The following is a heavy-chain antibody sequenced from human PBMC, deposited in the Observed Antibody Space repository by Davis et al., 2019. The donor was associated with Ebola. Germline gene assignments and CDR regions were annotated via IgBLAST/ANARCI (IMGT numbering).Heavy chain of an antibody. CDR2: IIPNSGDT. CDR3: ARGHNYAHEY. V-gene: IGHV1-2*06. Sequence: ASVKVSCKASGYTFTGYNMHWVRRAPGQGLEWMGRIIPNSGDTNYAQKFQDRVTMTRDTSISTAYMELSRLRSDDTAVYYCARGHNYAHEYWGQGTLVTVSS. CDR1: GYTFTGYN. D-gene: IGHD4-11*01. J-gene: IGHJ4*02.